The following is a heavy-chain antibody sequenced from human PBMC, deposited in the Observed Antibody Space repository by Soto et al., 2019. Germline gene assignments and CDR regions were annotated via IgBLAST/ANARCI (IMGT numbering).Heavy chain of an antibody. CDR2: IGGTGQYT. CDR1: GFTFSNYA. Sequence: PRLYCAASGFTFSNYAMNWVRQAPGQGLEWVSIIGGTGQYTFYADSVKGRFTFSRDNSKNTLYLQMDSLRAEDTAIYFCVQGGTCHILGMEHWGQGTT. V-gene: IGHV3-23*01. J-gene: IGHJ6*01. CDR3: VQGGTCHILGMEH.